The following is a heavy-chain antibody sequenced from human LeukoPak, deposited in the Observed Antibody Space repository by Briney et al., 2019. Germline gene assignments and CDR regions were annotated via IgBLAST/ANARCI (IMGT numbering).Heavy chain of an antibody. CDR1: GGSFSGYY. V-gene: IGHV4-34*01. J-gene: IGHJ5*02. D-gene: IGHD3-9*01. Sequence: SETLSLTCAVYGGSFSGYYWSWIRQPPGKGLEWIGEINHSGSTNYNPSLKGRVTISVDTSKNQFSLKLSSVTAADTAVYYCARAQYYDILTGYLPSYNWFDPWGQGTLVTVSS. CDR3: ARAQYYDILTGYLPSYNWFDP. CDR2: INHSGST.